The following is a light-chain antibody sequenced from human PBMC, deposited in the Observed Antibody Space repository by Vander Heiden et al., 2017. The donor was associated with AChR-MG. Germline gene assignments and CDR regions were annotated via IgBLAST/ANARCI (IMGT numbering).Light chain of an antibody. CDR1: SGHSSYA. V-gene: IGLV4-69*01. CDR3: QTWGTGIPYV. CDR2: VNNDGSR. Sequence: QVVLTQSPSASASLGASVRLTRSLSSGHSSYALAWHQQQPEQRPRYVMKVNNDGSRRKGDGISDRFSGSSSGAERYLTISGLQAEDEADYYCQTWGTGIPYVFETGTKVIVL. J-gene: IGLJ1*01.